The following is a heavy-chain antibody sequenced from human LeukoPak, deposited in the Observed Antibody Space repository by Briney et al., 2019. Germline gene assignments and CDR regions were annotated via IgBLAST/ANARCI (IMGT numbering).Heavy chain of an antibody. CDR3: ARGLGWDSGTYLGA. D-gene: IGHD1-26*01. CDR2: INPNSGDT. V-gene: IGHV1-2*02. Sequence: APVKVSCKASGYTFTGYYMHWVRQAPGQGLEWMGWINPNSGDTNYAQKFQGRVSMTRDTSISTAYMDLSGLRSDDTALYYCARGLGWDSGTYLGAWGQGNLVTVSS. J-gene: IGHJ5*02. CDR1: GYTFTGYY.